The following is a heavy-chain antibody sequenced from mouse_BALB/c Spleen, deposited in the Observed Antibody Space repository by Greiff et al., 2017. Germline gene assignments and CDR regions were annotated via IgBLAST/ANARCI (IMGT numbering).Heavy chain of an antibody. D-gene: IGHD1-2*01. Sequence: DVKLVESGPGLVKPSQSLSLTCTVTGYSITSDYAWNWIRQFPGNKLEWMGYISYSGSTSYNPSLKSRISITRDTSKNQFFLQLNSVTTEDTATYYCARDWYYGPWAMDYWGQGTSVTVSS. CDR2: ISYSGST. CDR1: GYSITSDYA. J-gene: IGHJ4*01. CDR3: ARDWYYGPWAMDY. V-gene: IGHV3-2*02.